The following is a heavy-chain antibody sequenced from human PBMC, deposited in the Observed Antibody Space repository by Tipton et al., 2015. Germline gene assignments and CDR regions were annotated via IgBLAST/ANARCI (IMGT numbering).Heavy chain of an antibody. CDR3: TRGKLKMDS. V-gene: IGHV3-30*03. J-gene: IGHJ4*02. CDR1: GFTFNTYG. CDR2: ISSDGSSE. Sequence: SLRLSCAASGFTFNTYGMHWVRQAPGKGLDWVAVISSDGSSEYYGDSVKGRFTISRDNAKNTLYLQMNSLRAEDTAVYYCTRGKLKMDSWGQGTLVTVSS. D-gene: IGHD1-7*01.